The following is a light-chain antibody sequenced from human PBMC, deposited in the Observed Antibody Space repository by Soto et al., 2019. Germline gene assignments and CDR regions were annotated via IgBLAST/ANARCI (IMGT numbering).Light chain of an antibody. Sequence: EIVLTQSPGTLSLSPGERATLSCRASQSVSSSYLAWYQQKPGQAPRLLIYGASSRATGIPDRFSASGSGTDFTLTISRLEPEDFAVYYCQQYGRSPWTFGQGTKVDI. J-gene: IGKJ1*01. CDR1: QSVSSSY. CDR2: GAS. CDR3: QQYGRSPWT. V-gene: IGKV3-20*01.